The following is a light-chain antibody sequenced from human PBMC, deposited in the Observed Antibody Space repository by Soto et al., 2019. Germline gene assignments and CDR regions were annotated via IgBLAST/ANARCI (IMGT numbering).Light chain of an antibody. CDR1: SSDGGGYNS. CDR3: SSFTSSITYD. V-gene: IGLV2-14*01. CDR2: DVT. J-gene: IGLJ1*01. Sequence: QSVLSQPASVSVSRGQSITISCTGTSSDGGGYNSVSWYRQDPGKAPNLMIYDVTNRPSGVSNRFSGSTSGNAASLTISGLQAEEEADHYCSSFTSSITYDFGTGTKVTVL.